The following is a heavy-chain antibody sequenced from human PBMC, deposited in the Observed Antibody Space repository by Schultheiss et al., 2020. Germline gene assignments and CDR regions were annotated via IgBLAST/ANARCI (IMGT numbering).Heavy chain of an antibody. CDR3: TNTGY. CDR2: IRSKAYGGTT. Sequence: GSLRLSCTASGFTFGDYAMSWVRQAPGKGLEWVGFIRSKAYGGTTEYAASVKGRFTISRDDSKSIAYLQMNSLKTEDTAVYYCTNTGYWGQGTLVTVSS. J-gene: IGHJ4*02. V-gene: IGHV3-49*04. D-gene: IGHD2-8*02. CDR1: GFTFGDYA.